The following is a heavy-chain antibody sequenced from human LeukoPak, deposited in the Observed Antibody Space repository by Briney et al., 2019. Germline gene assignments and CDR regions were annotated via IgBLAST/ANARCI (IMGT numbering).Heavy chain of an antibody. J-gene: IGHJ2*01. V-gene: IGHV4-31*03. CDR1: GGSTSSGGYY. CDR3: ARLTVLGHHFDL. Sequence: PSQTLSLTCTVSGGSTSSGGYYWGWIRQHPGKGLEWIGYIYYSGSTYYNPSLKSRVTISVDTSKNQFSLKLSSVTAADTAVYYCARLTVLGHHFDLWGRGTLVTVSS. CDR2: IYYSGST. D-gene: IGHD2-8*01.